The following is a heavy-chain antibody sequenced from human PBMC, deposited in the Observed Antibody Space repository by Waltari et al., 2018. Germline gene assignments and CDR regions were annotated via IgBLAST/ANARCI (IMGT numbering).Heavy chain of an antibody. D-gene: IGHD3-10*01. CDR3: AREPIRVGELTVRYFDY. Sequence: QVQLVQSGAEVKKPGASVKVSCKASGYTFTGYYMHWVRQAPGQGLEWMGRINPNSGGTNYAQKVQGRVTRTRDTSISTAYMELSRLRSDDTAVYYCAREPIRVGELTVRYFDYWGQGTLVTVSS. V-gene: IGHV1-2*06. CDR1: GYTFTGYY. CDR2: INPNSGGT. J-gene: IGHJ4*02.